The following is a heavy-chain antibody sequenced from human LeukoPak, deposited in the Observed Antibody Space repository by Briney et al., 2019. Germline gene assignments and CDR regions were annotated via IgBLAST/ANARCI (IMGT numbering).Heavy chain of an antibody. V-gene: IGHV3-48*03. CDR1: GFTFSSYE. CDR2: ISGSGTTI. D-gene: IGHD3-10*02. Sequence: PGGSLRLSCAASGFTFSSYEMNWVRQAPGKGLEWVSYISGSGTTIYYADSVKARFTISRDNAKNSLYLQMNSLRAEDTAVYYCAELGITMIGGVWGKGTTVTISS. CDR3: AELGITMIGGV. J-gene: IGHJ6*04.